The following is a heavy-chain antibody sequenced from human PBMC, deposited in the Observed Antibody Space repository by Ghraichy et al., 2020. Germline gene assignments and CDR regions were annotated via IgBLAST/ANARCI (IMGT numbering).Heavy chain of an antibody. CDR3: ARGHADGYYYYYYMDV. V-gene: IGHV3-11*01. J-gene: IGHJ6*03. CDR1: GFTFSDYY. Sequence: GALRLSCAASGFTFSDYYMSWIRQAPGKGLEWVSYISSSGSTIYYADSVKGRFTISRDNAKNSLYLQMNSLRAEDTAVYYCARGHADGYYYYYYMDVWGKGTTVTV. CDR2: ISSSGSTI.